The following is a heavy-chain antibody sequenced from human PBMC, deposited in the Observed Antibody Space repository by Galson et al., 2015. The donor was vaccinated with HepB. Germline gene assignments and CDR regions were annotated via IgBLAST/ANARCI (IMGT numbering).Heavy chain of an antibody. CDR3: ARGWDIAVAGTGFDY. CDR1: GGTFSSYA. J-gene: IGHJ4*02. CDR2: IIPIFGTA. V-gene: IGHV1-69*13. Sequence: SVKVSCKASGGTFSSYAISWVRQAPGQGLEWMGGIIPIFGTANYAQKFQGRVTITADESTSTAYMELSSLRSEDTAVYYCARGWDIAVAGTGFDYWGQGTLVTVSS. D-gene: IGHD6-19*01.